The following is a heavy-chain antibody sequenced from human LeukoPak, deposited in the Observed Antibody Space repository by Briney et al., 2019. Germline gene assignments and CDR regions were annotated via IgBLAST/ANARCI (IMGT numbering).Heavy chain of an antibody. J-gene: IGHJ4*02. Sequence: GGSLRLSCAASGFTFSSYWMHWVRQAPGKGLVWVSRINNDGSTTTYADSVKGRFTISRDNAKNTLYLQMNSLRAEDTALYFCARETASGSAGLDYWGQGTLVIVSS. CDR3: ARETASGSAGLDY. D-gene: IGHD6-25*01. V-gene: IGHV3-74*01. CDR1: GFTFSSYW. CDR2: INNDGSTT.